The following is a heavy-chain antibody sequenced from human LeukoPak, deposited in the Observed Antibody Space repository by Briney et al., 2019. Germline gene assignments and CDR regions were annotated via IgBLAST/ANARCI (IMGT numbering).Heavy chain of an antibody. CDR1: GLAFSYYW. CDR2: IKQDGSEK. D-gene: IGHD3-22*01. J-gene: IGHJ4*02. V-gene: IGHV3-7*01. Sequence: PGGSLRLSCAASGLAFSYYWMSLVRQAPGKGLEWVANIKQDGSEKHYVDSVKGRFTVSRDNAKNSLYLQMNSLRAEDTAVYYCAVYYSSGPIAYWGQGTLVTVSS. CDR3: AVYYSSGPIAY.